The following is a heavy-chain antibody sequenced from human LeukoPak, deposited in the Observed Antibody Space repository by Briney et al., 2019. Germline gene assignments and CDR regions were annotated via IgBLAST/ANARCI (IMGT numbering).Heavy chain of an antibody. Sequence: GGSLRLSCAASGFTFSSYSMNWVRQAPRKGLEWVSYISSSSSTIYYADSVKGRFTISRDNAKNSLYLQMNSLRAEDTAVYYCARGSKRSTTDYWGQGTLVTVSS. CDR1: GFTFSSYS. D-gene: IGHD2-2*01. J-gene: IGHJ4*02. V-gene: IGHV3-48*04. CDR3: ARGSKRSTTDY. CDR2: ISSSSSTI.